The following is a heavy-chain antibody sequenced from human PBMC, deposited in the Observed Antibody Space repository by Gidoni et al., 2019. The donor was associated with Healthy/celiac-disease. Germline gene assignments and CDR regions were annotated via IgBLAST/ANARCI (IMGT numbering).Heavy chain of an antibody. CDR3: ARDYGDKRGDYYYGMDV. J-gene: IGHJ6*02. V-gene: IGHV3-33*01. Sequence: QVQLVASGGGVVQPGRSLRLSCAASGVTFSSYGMHWVRQAPGKGLEWVAVIWYDGSNKYYADSVKGRFTISRDNSKNTLYLQMNSLRAEDTAVYYCARDYGDKRGDYYYGMDVWGQGTTVTVSS. CDR2: IWYDGSNK. D-gene: IGHD4-17*01. CDR1: GVTFSSYG.